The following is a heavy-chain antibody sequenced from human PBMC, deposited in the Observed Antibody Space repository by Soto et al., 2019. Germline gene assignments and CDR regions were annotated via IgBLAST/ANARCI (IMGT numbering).Heavy chain of an antibody. CDR1: GFTFSSYS. D-gene: IGHD6-6*01. CDR3: AIADEYVHCFGF. V-gene: IGHV3-48*02. J-gene: IGHJ5*01. Sequence: PGGSLRLSCAASGFTFSSYSMNWVRQAPGKGLEWVSYISSRSSTIYYSDSMKRLTTISRNNAKHFLFLQMNSLGDEDAVFYYCAIADEYVHCFGFWGQGILVTVSS. CDR2: ISSRSSTI.